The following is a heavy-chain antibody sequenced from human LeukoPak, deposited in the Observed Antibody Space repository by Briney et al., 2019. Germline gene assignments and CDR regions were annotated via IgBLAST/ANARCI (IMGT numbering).Heavy chain of an antibody. V-gene: IGHV1-46*01. D-gene: IGHD1-1*01. J-gene: IGHJ5*02. Sequence: ASVKVSCKTSGYTLTMHYVHWVRQAPGQGRERVGVIGPADGARSYAPRFQGRVTMTRDTSTSTVYMELSSLRSEDTAVYYCARDHSDTKPRPNWWFDPWGQGTLVIVSS. CDR3: ARDHSDTKPRPNWWFDP. CDR2: IGPADGAR. CDR1: GYTLTMHY.